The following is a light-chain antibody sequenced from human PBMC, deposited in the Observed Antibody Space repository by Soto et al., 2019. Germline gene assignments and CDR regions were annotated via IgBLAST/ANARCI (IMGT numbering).Light chain of an antibody. Sequence: DIQLTQSPSFLSASVGDRVTITCRASQGISSYLAWYQQKPGKAPKLLIYAASTLQSGVPSRFSGSGSGTEFTLTISSLQGEDFATYYCQQLNSYPPMYTFGQGTKLEIK. CDR2: AAS. CDR1: QGISSY. CDR3: QQLNSYPPMYT. J-gene: IGKJ2*01. V-gene: IGKV1-9*01.